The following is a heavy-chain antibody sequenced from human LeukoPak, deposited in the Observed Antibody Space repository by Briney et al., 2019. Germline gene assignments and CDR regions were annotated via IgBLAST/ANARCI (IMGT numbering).Heavy chain of an antibody. V-gene: IGHV3-30-3*01. CDR1: GFTFSNYA. Sequence: GGSLRLSCAASGFTFSNYAMHWVRQAPGKGLEWVAVISYDGSNKYYADSVKGRFTISRDNSKNTLYLQMNSLRAEDTAVYYCARDTYDRGWNGLFDYWGQGTLVTVSS. D-gene: IGHD6-19*01. CDR3: ARDTYDRGWNGLFDY. CDR2: ISYDGSNK. J-gene: IGHJ4*02.